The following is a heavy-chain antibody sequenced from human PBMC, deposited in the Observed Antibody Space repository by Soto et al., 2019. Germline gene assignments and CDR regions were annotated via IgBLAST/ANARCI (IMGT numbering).Heavy chain of an antibody. D-gene: IGHD3-22*01. CDR1: GFTFIRYA. Sequence: GGSLRLSCAASGFTFIRYAMSWVRQAPGKGLEWVSAISGSGGSTYYADSVKGRFTISRDNSKNTLYLQMNSLRAEDTAVYYCAITPPYYYDSSGYYAFDIWGQGTMVTVSS. CDR3: AITPPYYYDSSGYYAFDI. J-gene: IGHJ3*02. CDR2: ISGSGGST. V-gene: IGHV3-23*01.